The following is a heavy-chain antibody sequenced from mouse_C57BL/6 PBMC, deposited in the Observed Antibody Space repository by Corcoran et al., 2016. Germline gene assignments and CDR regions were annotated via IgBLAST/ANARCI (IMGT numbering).Heavy chain of an antibody. CDR3: ARGDFYYPYYYAMDY. D-gene: IGHD1-1*01. CDR2: INTYSGVP. Sequence: QIQLVQSGPELKKPGETVKISCKASGYTFTTYGMSWVKQAPGKGLKWMGWINTYSGVPTYADDFKGRFAFSLETSASTAYLQINNLKNEDTATYFCARGDFYYPYYYAMDYWGQGTSVTVSS. CDR1: GYTFTTYG. V-gene: IGHV9-3*01. J-gene: IGHJ4*01.